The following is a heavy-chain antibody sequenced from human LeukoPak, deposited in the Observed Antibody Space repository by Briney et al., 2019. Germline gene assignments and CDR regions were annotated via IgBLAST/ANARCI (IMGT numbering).Heavy chain of an antibody. Sequence: SETLSLTCTVSGGSISSYYWSWIRQPPGKGLEWIGYIYYSGSTNYNPSLKSRVTISVDTSKNQFSLKLSSVTAADTAVYYCARVGDYDFWSGYYGAFDIWGQGTMVTVSS. CDR2: IYYSGST. D-gene: IGHD3-3*01. J-gene: IGHJ3*02. CDR3: ARVGDYDFWSGYYGAFDI. CDR1: GGSISSYY. V-gene: IGHV4-59*01.